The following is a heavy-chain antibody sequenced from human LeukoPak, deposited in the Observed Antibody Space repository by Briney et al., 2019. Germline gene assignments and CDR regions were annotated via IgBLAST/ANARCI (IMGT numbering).Heavy chain of an antibody. V-gene: IGHV4-30-4*02. CDR2: IYYSGST. CDR3: ARDITATH. Sequence: PSETLSLTCTVSGGSISSGDYYWSWIRQPPGKGLEWIGYIYYSGSTYYNPSLKSRVTISLDTSKNQFSLKLSSVTAADTAMYYCARDITATHWGQGTLVTVSS. CDR1: GGSISSGDYY. D-gene: IGHD1-20*01. J-gene: IGHJ4*02.